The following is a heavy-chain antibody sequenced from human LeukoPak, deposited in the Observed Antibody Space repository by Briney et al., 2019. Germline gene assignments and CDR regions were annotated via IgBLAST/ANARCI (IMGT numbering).Heavy chain of an antibody. CDR2: IYTSGST. CDR3: ARVLSADLSSRFGRGWFDP. Sequence: SQTLSLTCTVSGGSISSGSYYWSWIRQPAGKGLEWIGRIYTSGSTNYNPSLKSRVTISVDTSKNQFSLKLSSVTAADTAVYCCARVLSADLSSRFGRGWFDPWGQGTLVTVSS. J-gene: IGHJ5*02. V-gene: IGHV4-61*02. CDR1: GGSISSGSYY. D-gene: IGHD3-3*01.